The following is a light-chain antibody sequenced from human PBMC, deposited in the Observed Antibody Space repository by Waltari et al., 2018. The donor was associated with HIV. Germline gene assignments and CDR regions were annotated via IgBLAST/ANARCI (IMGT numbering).Light chain of an antibody. CDR3: QVREA. CDR2: GAQ. J-gene: IGKJ1*01. V-gene: IGKV1-39*01. CDR1: HGMATD. Sequence: DIQVTQSPSSLSASSAEGVTLACLASHGMATDLNWYQQRPENAPKLLLHGAQFLQNGVQSRFRGNGSGTDFALTITSLQAEYFATYFCQVREAFGQVTKVEV.